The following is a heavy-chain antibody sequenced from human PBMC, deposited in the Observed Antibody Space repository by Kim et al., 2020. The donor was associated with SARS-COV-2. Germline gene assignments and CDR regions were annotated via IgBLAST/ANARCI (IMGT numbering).Heavy chain of an antibody. D-gene: IGHD3-3*01. Sequence: GGSLRLSCAASGFTVSSNYMSWVRQAPGKGLEWVSVIYSGGSTYYADSVKGRFTISRHNSKNTLYLQMNSLRAEDTAVYYCARSPNNYDFWSGAWFDPWGQGTLVTVSS. CDR1: GFTVSSNY. CDR2: IYSGGST. V-gene: IGHV3-53*04. J-gene: IGHJ5*02. CDR3: ARSPNNYDFWSGAWFDP.